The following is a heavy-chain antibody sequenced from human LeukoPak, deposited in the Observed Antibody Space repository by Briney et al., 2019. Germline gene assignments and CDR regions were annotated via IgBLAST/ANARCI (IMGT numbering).Heavy chain of an antibody. V-gene: IGHV3-30-3*01. J-gene: IGHJ4*02. CDR3: AVVAGRFPPDY. CDR2: TSFDESNK. CDR1: GFTFSSYA. Sequence: GRSLRLSCAASGFTFSSYAMHWVRQAPGKGLEWVAFTSFDESNKLYADSVEGRFTISRDNSKNTLFLQMHNLRVDDTAMYYCAVVAGRFPPDYWGQGTLVTVSS. D-gene: IGHD6-19*01.